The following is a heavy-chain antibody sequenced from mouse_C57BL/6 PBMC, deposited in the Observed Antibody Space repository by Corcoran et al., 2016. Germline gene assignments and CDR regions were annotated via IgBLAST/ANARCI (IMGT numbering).Heavy chain of an antibody. CDR3: ARSQHYYGSPTSDY. CDR1: GYAFSSYW. CDR2: IYTGDGDT. Sequence: QVQLQQSGAELVKPGASVKISCKASGYAFSSYWMNWVKQRPGKGLERIGQIYTGDGDTNYNGKFKGKATLTADKYSSTAYMQLSSLTSEDSAVYFCARSQHYYGSPTSDYWGQGTTLTVSS. J-gene: IGHJ2*01. D-gene: IGHD1-1*01. V-gene: IGHV1-80*01.